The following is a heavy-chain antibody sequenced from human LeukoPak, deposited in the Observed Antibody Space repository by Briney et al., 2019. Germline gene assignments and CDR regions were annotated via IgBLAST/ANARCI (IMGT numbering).Heavy chain of an antibody. CDR1: GFTFSSYG. V-gene: IGHV3-33*01. CDR2: IWYDGSNK. CDR3: ARLSYGSLSLDY. J-gene: IGHJ4*02. Sequence: GGSLRLSCAASGFTFSSYGMHWVRQAPGKGLEWVAVIWYDGSNKYYADSVKGRFTISRDNSKNTLYLQMNSLRAEDTAVYYCARLSYGSLSLDYWGQGTLVTVSS. D-gene: IGHD5-18*01.